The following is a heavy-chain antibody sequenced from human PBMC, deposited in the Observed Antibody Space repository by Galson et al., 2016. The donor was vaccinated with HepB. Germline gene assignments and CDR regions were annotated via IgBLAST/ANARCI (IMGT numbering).Heavy chain of an antibody. CDR1: GFTFSNAW. CDR3: ASDSYGDNSYVSGWFDL. CDR2: IKSETDGVTT. Sequence: SLRLSCAASGFTFSNAWMTWVRQAPGKGLEWVGRIKSETDGVTTDYAAPVKGSFTISRDDSQNLLYLQMNSLRAADTAVYYCASDSYGDNSYVSGWFDLWGQGTVVTVSA. V-gene: IGHV3-15*01. J-gene: IGHJ5*02. D-gene: IGHD5-24*01.